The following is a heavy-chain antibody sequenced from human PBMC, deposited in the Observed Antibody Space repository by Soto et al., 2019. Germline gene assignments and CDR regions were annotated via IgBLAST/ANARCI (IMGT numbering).Heavy chain of an antibody. J-gene: IGHJ3*01. D-gene: IGHD3-3*01. CDR3: ERDANYDFWSRSYIHAFDF. Sequence: QVQLVQSGAEMEKPGASVKFSCKASGYTFSNYPIHWVRQAPGQSLEWMGWIDAGNGNTKYSQKFQGRVIISRDTSATTAYMELRSLTSEDTAVYYCERDANYDFWSRSYIHAFDFWGQGTMVTVSS. CDR1: GYTFSNYP. CDR2: IDAGNGNT. V-gene: IGHV1-3*01.